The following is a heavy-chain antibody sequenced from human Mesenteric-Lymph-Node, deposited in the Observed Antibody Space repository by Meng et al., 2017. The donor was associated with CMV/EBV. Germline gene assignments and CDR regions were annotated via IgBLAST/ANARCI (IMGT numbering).Heavy chain of an antibody. J-gene: IGHJ6*02. CDR1: GFIFSDYE. CDR3: VREGGYRPNRGRNGMDV. D-gene: IGHD3-22*01. CDR2: IGSSGKTI. Sequence: GGSLRLSCAASGFIFSDYEMHWVRQAPGKGLEWVSYIGSSGKTIYYADSVKGRFTISRDNAKNSLYLQMSSLRDDDTAVYYCVREGGYRPNRGRNGMDVWGQGTTVTVSS. V-gene: IGHV3-48*03.